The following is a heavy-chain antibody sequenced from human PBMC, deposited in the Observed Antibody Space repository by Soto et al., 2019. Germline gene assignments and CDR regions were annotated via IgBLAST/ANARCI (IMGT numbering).Heavy chain of an antibody. J-gene: IGHJ5*02. CDR3: ARASNRPMIEDDWFDP. CDR1: GGSISSYY. V-gene: IGHV4-59*01. Sequence: QVQLQESGPGLVKPSETLSLTCTVSGGSISSYYWSWIRQPPGKGLEWIGYIYYSGSTNYNPSLKSRVTISVDTSKNQFSLKLSSVTAADTAVYYCARASNRPMIEDDWFDPWGQGTLVTVSS. CDR2: IYYSGST. D-gene: IGHD3-22*01.